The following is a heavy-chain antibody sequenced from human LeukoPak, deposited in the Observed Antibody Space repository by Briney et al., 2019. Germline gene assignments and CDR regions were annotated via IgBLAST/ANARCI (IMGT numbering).Heavy chain of an antibody. V-gene: IGHV3-11*01. J-gene: IGHJ4*02. Sequence: GGSLRLSCAASGFTFSDYYMSWIRQAPGKGLEWVSYISSSGSTIYYADSVKGRFTISRDNAKNSLYLQMNSLRAEDTAVYYCVREGTAIIAEPYYFDYWGQGTLVTVSS. CDR3: VREGTAIIAEPYYFDY. D-gene: IGHD6-13*01. CDR2: ISSSGSTI. CDR1: GFTFSDYY.